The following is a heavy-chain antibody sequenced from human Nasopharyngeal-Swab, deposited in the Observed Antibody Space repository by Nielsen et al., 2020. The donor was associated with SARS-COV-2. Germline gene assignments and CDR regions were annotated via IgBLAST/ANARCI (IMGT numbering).Heavy chain of an antibody. V-gene: IGHV1-69*13. D-gene: IGHD3-10*01. Sequence: SVKVSCKVSGGTFSSYAISWVRQAPGQGLEWMGGIIPIFGTANYAQKFQGRVTITADESTSTAYMELSSLRSEDTAVYYCARGRYYGSGSYFRYYYGMDVWGQGTTVTVSS. CDR3: ARGRYYGSGSYFRYYYGMDV. J-gene: IGHJ6*02. CDR1: GGTFSSYA. CDR2: IIPIFGTA.